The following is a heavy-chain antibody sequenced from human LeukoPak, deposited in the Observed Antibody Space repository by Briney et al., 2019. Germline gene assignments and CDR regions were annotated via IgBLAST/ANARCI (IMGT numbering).Heavy chain of an antibody. D-gene: IGHD6-13*01. J-gene: IGHJ3*02. V-gene: IGHV1-2*02. CDR1: GYTFTGYY. CDR3: ARLPIAENHDAFDI. Sequence: ASVKVSCKASGYTFTGYYMHWVRQAPGQGLEWMGWINPNSGGTNYAQKFQGRVTMTRDTSISTAYMELSRLRSDDTAVYYCARLPIAENHDAFDIWGQGTMVTVSS. CDR2: INPNSGGT.